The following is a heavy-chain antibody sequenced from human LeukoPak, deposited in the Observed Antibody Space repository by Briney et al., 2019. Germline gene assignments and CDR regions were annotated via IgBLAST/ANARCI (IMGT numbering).Heavy chain of an antibody. D-gene: IGHD2-21*02. J-gene: IGHJ4*02. Sequence: GGSLRLSCAASGFTFSSYAMSWVRQAPGKGLEWVSAISGSGGSTYYADSVKGRFTISRDNSKNTVSLQLNNLRPEDTAVYYCATDIRVTGDHWGQGTLVTVSS. V-gene: IGHV3-23*01. CDR2: ISGSGGST. CDR1: GFTFSSYA. CDR3: ATDIRVTGDH.